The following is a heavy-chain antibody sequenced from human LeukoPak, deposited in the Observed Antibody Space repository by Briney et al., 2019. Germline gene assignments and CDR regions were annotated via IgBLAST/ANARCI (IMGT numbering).Heavy chain of an antibody. Sequence: GSVKVSCKASGYTFTSYGISWVRQAPGQGLEWMGWISAYNGNTNYAQKLQGRVTMTTDTSTSTAYMELRSLRSDDTAVYYCARDQLPHTTYSSIPYWGQGTLVTVSS. CDR3: ARDQLPHTTYSSIPY. CDR1: GYTFTSYG. CDR2: ISAYNGNT. V-gene: IGHV1-18*01. D-gene: IGHD6-13*01. J-gene: IGHJ4*02.